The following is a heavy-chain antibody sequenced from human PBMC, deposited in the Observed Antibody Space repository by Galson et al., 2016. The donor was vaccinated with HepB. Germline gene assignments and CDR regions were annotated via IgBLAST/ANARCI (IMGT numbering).Heavy chain of an antibody. J-gene: IGHJ4*02. D-gene: IGHD2-21*01. CDR2: MSYDGFSK. CDR1: RFTFSTSI. CDR3: AREGHTSGRCGDFDV. Sequence: SLRLSCATSRFTFSTSILHWVRQAPGKGLDWVAAMSYDGFSKYYSDSVKGRFTVSRDNSDSKMYLQLDSLSADDTAVYYCAREGHTSGRCGDFDVWGQGTLVTVSS. V-gene: IGHV3-30-3*01.